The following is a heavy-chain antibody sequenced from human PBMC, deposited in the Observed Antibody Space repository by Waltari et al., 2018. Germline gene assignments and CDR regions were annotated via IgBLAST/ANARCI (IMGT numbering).Heavy chain of an antibody. CDR1: GYTFATYY. CDR2: VGPGGPGT. J-gene: IGHJ4*02. Sequence: QVQLVQSGAEVKRPGASVRISCKAFGYTFATYYIHWVRQAPGQGLEWMAIVGPGGPGTSYAQRFQDRITMTRDTSTGTVYLGLSSLRSDDTAIYYCARDLGDGSGPDYWGQGTLVTVSS. V-gene: IGHV1-46*01. CDR3: ARDLGDGSGPDY. D-gene: IGHD3-10*01.